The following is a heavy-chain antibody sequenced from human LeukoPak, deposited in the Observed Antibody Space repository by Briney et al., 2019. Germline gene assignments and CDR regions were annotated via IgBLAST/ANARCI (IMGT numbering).Heavy chain of an antibody. V-gene: IGHV3-23*01. J-gene: IGHJ6*04. Sequence: GGSLRLSCAASGFTFSSYGMNWVRQAPGKGLEWVSGMSGNGGSTYYADSVKGRFTISRDNSKNRLYLEMNSLRAEDTAVYYCAELGITMIGGVWGKGTTVTISS. D-gene: IGHD3-10*02. CDR2: MSGNGGST. CDR3: AELGITMIGGV. CDR1: GFTFSSYG.